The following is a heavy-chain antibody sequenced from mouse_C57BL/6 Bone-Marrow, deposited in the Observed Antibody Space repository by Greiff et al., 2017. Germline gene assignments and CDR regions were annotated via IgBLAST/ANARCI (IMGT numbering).Heavy chain of an antibody. J-gene: IGHJ3*01. CDR3: ARRLRSFAY. Sequence: VKLMESGAELARPGASVKLSCKASGYTFTSYGISWVKRRTGQGLEWIGEIYPRSGNTYYNEKFKGKATLTADKSSSTAYMELRSLTSEDSAVYFCARRLRSFAYWGQGTLVTVSA. V-gene: IGHV1-81*01. CDR1: GYTFTSYG. CDR2: IYPRSGNT.